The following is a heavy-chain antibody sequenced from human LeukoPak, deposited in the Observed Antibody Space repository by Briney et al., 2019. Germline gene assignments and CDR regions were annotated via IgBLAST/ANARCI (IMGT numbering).Heavy chain of an antibody. Sequence: SETLSLTCTVSGGSISSYYWSWIRQPPGKGLKWIGYIYYSGSTNYNPSLKSRVIISVDTSKNQFSLKLSSVTAADTAVYYCARHLYFEDSSGYYSYSFDYWGQGTLVTVSS. CDR1: GGSISSYY. V-gene: IGHV4-59*08. CDR3: ARHLYFEDSSGYYSYSFDY. CDR2: IYYSGST. J-gene: IGHJ4*02. D-gene: IGHD3-22*01.